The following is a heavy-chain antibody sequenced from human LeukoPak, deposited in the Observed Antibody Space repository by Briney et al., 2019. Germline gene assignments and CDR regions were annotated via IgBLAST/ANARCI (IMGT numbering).Heavy chain of an antibody. Sequence: SETLSLTCTVSGGPISSYYWSWIRQPPGKGLEWIGYIYYSGSTNYNPSLKSRVTISVDTSKNQFSLKLSSVTAADTAVYYCARVHYCSGGSCPDAFDIWGQGTMVTVSS. CDR3: ARVHYCSGGSCPDAFDI. CDR2: IYYSGST. D-gene: IGHD2-15*01. V-gene: IGHV4-59*01. CDR1: GGPISSYY. J-gene: IGHJ3*02.